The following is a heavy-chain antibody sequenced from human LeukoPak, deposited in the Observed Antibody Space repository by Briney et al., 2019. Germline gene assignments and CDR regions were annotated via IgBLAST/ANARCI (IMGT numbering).Heavy chain of an antibody. CDR1: GFTFSSYA. J-gene: IGHJ5*02. CDR3: AKVQYDYGDPVGWFDP. Sequence: GGSLRLSCVASGFTFSSYAMTWVRQVPGKGLERVSHISGSGERTYYADSVKGRFTSSRDNSKNTLYLQMNSLRAEDTAVYYCAKVQYDYGDPVGWFDPWGQGTLVTVSS. CDR2: ISGSGERT. V-gene: IGHV3-23*01. D-gene: IGHD4-17*01.